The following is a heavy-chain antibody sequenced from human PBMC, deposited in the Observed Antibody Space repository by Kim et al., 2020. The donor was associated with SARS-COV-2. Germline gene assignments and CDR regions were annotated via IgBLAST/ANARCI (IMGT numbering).Heavy chain of an antibody. D-gene: IGHD1-1*01. CDR2: INQDGSQK. Sequence: GGSLRLSCAASGFSFSRFRMSWVRQAPGKGLEWVANINQDGSQKYSVDSLRGRFIISRDNAKNSLYLQMNRLRGDDTAVYYCARDQRTTWSGGAYYYGMDVWGRGTTVTVSS. CDR3: ARDQRTTWSGGAYYYGMDV. V-gene: IGHV3-7*01. CDR1: GFSFSRFR. J-gene: IGHJ6*02.